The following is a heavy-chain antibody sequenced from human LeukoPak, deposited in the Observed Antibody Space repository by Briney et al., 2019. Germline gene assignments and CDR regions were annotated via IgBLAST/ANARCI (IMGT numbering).Heavy chain of an antibody. CDR2: ISYDGSNK. D-gene: IGHD6-19*01. J-gene: IGHJ4*02. Sequence: PGGSLRLSCAASGFTFSSYGMHWVRQAPGKGLEWVAVISYDGSNKYYADPVKGRFTISRDNSKNTLYLQMNSLRAEDTAVYYCAKDPGSGWILFDYWGQGTLVTVSS. V-gene: IGHV3-30*18. CDR3: AKDPGSGWILFDY. CDR1: GFTFSSYG.